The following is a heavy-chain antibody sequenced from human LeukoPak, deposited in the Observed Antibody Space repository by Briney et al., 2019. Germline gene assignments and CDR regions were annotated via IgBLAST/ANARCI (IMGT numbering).Heavy chain of an antibody. CDR1: GFPFSSAW. Sequence: GGSLGLSCAASGFPFSSAWMNWVRQAPGKGLEWVGRSKSKTDGGTIDYAAPVKGRFTISRDDSKNTLFLQMNSLKTEDTAVYYCATERRFGEFFDYWGQGTLVSVSS. V-gene: IGHV3-15*01. J-gene: IGHJ4*02. D-gene: IGHD3-10*01. CDR2: SKSKTDGGTI. CDR3: ATERRFGEFFDY.